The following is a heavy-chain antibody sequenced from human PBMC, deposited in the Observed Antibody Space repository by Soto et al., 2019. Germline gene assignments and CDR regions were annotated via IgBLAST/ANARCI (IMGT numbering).Heavy chain of an antibody. CDR3: ARVRTTVTPDRFYYYYYMDV. Sequence: SETLSLTCTVSGGSISSYYWSWIRQPPGKGLEWIGYIYYSGSTNYNPSLKSRVTISVDTSKNQFSLKLSSVTAADTAVYYCARVRTTVTPDRFYYYYYMDVWGKGTTVTVSS. CDR2: IYYSGST. V-gene: IGHV4-59*01. J-gene: IGHJ6*03. D-gene: IGHD4-17*01. CDR1: GGSISSYY.